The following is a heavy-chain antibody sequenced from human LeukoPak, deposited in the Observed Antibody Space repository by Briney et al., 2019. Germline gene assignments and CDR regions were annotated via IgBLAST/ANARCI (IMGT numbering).Heavy chain of an antibody. V-gene: IGHV1-2*02. J-gene: IGHJ4*02. D-gene: IGHD3-22*01. CDR1: GYTFTGYY. Sequence: ASVKVSYKASGYTFTGYYMHWVRQAPGQGLEWMGWINPNSGGTNYAQKFQGRVTMTRDTSISTAYMELSRLRSDDTAVYYCARALIKGAYYDSSGYLDYWGQGTLVTVSS. CDR3: ARALIKGAYYDSSGYLDY. CDR2: INPNSGGT.